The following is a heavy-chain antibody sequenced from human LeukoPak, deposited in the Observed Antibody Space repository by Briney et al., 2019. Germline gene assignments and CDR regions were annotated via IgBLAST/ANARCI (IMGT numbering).Heavy chain of an antibody. D-gene: IGHD2-2*01. J-gene: IGHJ4*02. Sequence: PGGSLRLSCAASGFTFSDFYMSWIRQAPGKGLEWVSYISNGGSTMSYADSVKGRFTISRDDAKNSLYLQMNNLSAEDTAVYYCARGARSPAYWGQGTLVTVSS. CDR2: ISNGGSTM. V-gene: IGHV3-11*01. CDR3: ARGARSPAY. CDR1: GFTFSDFY.